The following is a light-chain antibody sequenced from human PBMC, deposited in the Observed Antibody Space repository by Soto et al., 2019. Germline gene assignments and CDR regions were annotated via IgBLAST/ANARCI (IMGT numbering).Light chain of an antibody. CDR1: QSGYRY. CDR2: DAS. Sequence: EIVLSQSPATLSLSPGERATLSCRASQSGYRYLAWFQQKPGQAPRLLIYDASKRATGIPARFSGSGSGTDFTLTIHSLASEDFAFYYCQHRNNWPPGFTFGPGTKVDI. J-gene: IGKJ3*01. V-gene: IGKV3-11*01. CDR3: QHRNNWPPGFT.